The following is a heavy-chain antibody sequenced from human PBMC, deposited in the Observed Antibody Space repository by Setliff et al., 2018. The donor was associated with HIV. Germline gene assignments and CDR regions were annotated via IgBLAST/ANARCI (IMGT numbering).Heavy chain of an antibody. D-gene: IGHD2-21*02. CDR2: INPSGGST. V-gene: IGHV1-46*01. CDR3: ARSDADAFDI. J-gene: IGHJ3*02. CDR1: GYTFTSYY. Sequence: ASVKVSCKASGYTFTSYYMHWVRQAPGQGLEWTGIINPSGGSTSYAQKFQGRATMTRDTSTSTVDMELSSLRSEDTAVYYCARSDADAFDIWGQGTMVTVSS.